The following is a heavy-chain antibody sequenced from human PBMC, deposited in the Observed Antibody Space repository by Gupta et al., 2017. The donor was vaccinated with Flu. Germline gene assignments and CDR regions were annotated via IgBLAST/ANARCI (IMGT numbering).Heavy chain of an antibody. Sequence: QVQLHESGPGLVKPSETLSLTCTVSGGSISNYYWTWVRQSPGKALEWIGCIYSSETSYYNPSLRSRLTISLDVSTNQFSLKLTSVTAADTAIYYCARGGPSRGGSTGDLDLWGQGVLVTVSS. CDR3: ARGGPSRGGSTGDLDL. J-gene: IGHJ5*02. CDR1: GGSISNYY. CDR2: IYSSETS. V-gene: IGHV4-59*01. D-gene: IGHD7-27*01.